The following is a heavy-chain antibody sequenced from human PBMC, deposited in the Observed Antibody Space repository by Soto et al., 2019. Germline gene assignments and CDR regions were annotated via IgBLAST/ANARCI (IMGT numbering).Heavy chain of an antibody. CDR2: MNPNSGNT. Sequence: GASVKVSCKASGYTFTSYDINWVRQTTGQGLEWMGWMNPNSGNTGYAQKFQGRVTMTRNTSISTAYMELSSLRSEDTAVYYCARAPVAGMDYFDYWGQGTLVTVSS. CDR3: ARAPVAGMDYFDY. CDR1: GYTFTSYD. J-gene: IGHJ4*02. V-gene: IGHV1-8*01. D-gene: IGHD6-19*01.